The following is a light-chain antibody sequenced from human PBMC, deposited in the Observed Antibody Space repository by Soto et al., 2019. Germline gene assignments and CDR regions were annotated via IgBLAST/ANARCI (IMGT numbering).Light chain of an antibody. CDR3: TSYAGSNNVV. V-gene: IGLV2-8*01. CDR2: DVT. Sequence: QPVLTQPTSASGSPGQSVTISCTGTSNDIGGYNYVSWYQHHPGKAPRLIIYDVTKRPSGVLARFSGSKSGNTASLTVTELQTYDEAEYFCTSYAGSNNVVFGTGTKLTVL. J-gene: IGLJ2*01. CDR1: SNDIGGYNY.